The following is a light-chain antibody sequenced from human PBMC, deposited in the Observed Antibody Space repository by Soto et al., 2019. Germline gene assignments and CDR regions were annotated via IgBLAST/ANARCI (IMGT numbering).Light chain of an antibody. Sequence: EIVMTQSPATLSVSPGERATLSCRASQSVTSNLAWYQHKPGQAPRLLIYSSSTRATGIPARFSGSGSGTEFTLTISSLQSEDFAVYYCQQYNNWPTFGQGTKVDIK. CDR2: SSS. CDR3: QQYNNWPT. CDR1: QSVTSN. J-gene: IGKJ1*01. V-gene: IGKV3-15*01.